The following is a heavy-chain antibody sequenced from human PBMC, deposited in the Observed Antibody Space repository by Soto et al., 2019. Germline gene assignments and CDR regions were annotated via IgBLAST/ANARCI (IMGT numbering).Heavy chain of an antibody. CDR1: GFTFSSNG. CDR3: ARDPYHYGSGSYYFDY. V-gene: IGHV3-33*01. J-gene: IGHJ4*02. D-gene: IGHD3-10*01. Sequence: QVQLVESGGGVVQPGTSLRLSCTASGFTFSSNGMQWVRQAPGKGLEWVAFIWYNGINKYYADSVKGRFIISRDNSENTVYLQMNSLRAEDMAVYYCARDPYHYGSGSYYFDYWGQGTLVTVSS. CDR2: IWYNGINK.